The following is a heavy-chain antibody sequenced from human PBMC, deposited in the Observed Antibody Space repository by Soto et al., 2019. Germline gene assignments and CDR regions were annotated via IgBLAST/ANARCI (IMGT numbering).Heavy chain of an antibody. Sequence: PSETLSLTCTVSGGSISSSSYYWGWIRQPPGKGLEWIGSIYYSGSTYYNPSLKSRVTISVDTSKNQFSLKLSSVTAADTAVYYWARELEGEGYNWFDPWGQGTLVTAPQ. D-gene: IGHD1-1*01. J-gene: IGHJ5*02. CDR1: GGSISSSSYY. CDR3: ARELEGEGYNWFDP. CDR2: IYYSGST. V-gene: IGHV4-39*07.